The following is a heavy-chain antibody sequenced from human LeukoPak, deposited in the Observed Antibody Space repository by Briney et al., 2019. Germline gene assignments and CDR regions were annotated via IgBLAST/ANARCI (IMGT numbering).Heavy chain of an antibody. J-gene: IGHJ6*03. CDR1: GYTFTSYG. D-gene: IGHD6-13*01. CDR2: ISAYNGNT. CDR3: ARGSTLEQQLVAYYYYYYMDV. Sequence: ASVTVSFKASGYTFTSYGISWVRQAPGQGLEWMGWISAYNGNTNYAQKLQGRVTMTTDTSTSTAYMELRSLRSDDTAVYYCARGSTLEQQLVAYYYYYYMDVWGKGTTVTVSS. V-gene: IGHV1-18*01.